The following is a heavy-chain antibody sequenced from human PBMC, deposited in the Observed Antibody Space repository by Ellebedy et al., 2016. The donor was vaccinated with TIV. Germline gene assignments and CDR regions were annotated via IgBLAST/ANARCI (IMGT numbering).Heavy chain of an antibody. D-gene: IGHD3-22*01. Sequence: PSETLSLTCAASGFTFSSYAMSWVRQAPGKGLEWVSGFSDSTYYADSVKSRFTISRDNSKNTLYLQMNSLRADDTAVYYCAKGRGGGSDSSAPRYYFDYWGLGTLVTVPS. CDR1: GFTFSSYA. J-gene: IGHJ4*02. CDR2: FSDST. CDR3: AKGRGGGSDSSAPRYYFDY. V-gene: IGHV3-23*01.